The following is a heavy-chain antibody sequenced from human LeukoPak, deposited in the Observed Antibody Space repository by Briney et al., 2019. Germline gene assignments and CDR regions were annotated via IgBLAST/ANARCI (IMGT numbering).Heavy chain of an antibody. D-gene: IGHD3-10*01. CDR3: ARGSGGFDY. CDR1: GGSFSGYY. CDR2: INHSGST. V-gene: IGHV4-34*01. J-gene: IGHJ4*02. Sequence: SETLSLTCTVYGGSFSGYYWSWIRQPPGKGLEWIGEINHSGSTNYNPSLKSRVTISVDTSKNQFSLKLSSVTAADTTVYYCARGSGGFDYWGQGTLVTVSS.